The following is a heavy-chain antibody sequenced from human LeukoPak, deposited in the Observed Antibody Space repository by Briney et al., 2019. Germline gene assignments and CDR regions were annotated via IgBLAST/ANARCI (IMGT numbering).Heavy chain of an antibody. V-gene: IGHV1-2*02. CDR1: GYTFTGYY. CDR3: ARADLRDGYQD. D-gene: IGHD5-24*01. CDR2: INPNSGGT. Sequence: ASVKVSCKASGYTFTGYYMHWVRQAPGQGLEWTGWINPNSGGTNYAQKFQGRVTMTRDTSISTAYMELSRLRSDDAAVYYCARADLRDGYQDWGQGTLVTVSS. J-gene: IGHJ4*02.